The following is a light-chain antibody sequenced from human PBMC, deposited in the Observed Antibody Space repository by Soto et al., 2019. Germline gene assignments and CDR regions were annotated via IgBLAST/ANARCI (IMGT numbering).Light chain of an antibody. Sequence: IVMTPSPATLSVSPGERAPLSCRASQSVSSNLAWYQQKPGQAPRLLIYGASTRATGIPARFSGSGSGTEFTLTISSLQSEDFAIYYCQHYNNWPPWTFGQGTKVEIK. CDR3: QHYNNWPPWT. J-gene: IGKJ1*01. CDR2: GAS. V-gene: IGKV3-15*01. CDR1: QSVSSN.